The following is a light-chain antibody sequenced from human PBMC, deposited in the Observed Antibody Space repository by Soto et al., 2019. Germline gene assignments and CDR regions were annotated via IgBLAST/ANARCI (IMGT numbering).Light chain of an antibody. V-gene: IGKV3-20*01. CDR2: GAS. Sequence: EIVLTQSPGTLSLSPGERATLSCRASQSFSSSYLAWYQQKPGQAPRLLIYGASSRATGIPDRFSGSGSGTDFTLTISSLEPEDFAVYYCQHYGSARFTFGPGTKVAVK. CDR1: QSFSSSY. J-gene: IGKJ3*01. CDR3: QHYGSARFT.